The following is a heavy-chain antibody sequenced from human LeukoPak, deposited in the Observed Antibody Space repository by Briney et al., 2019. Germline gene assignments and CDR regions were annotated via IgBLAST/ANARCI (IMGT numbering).Heavy chain of an antibody. D-gene: IGHD6-13*01. CDR1: GFTFSSYS. V-gene: IGHV3-23*01. J-gene: IGHJ4*02. CDR3: AKDLAAGGYFDY. CDR2: ISGSGGST. Sequence: PGGSLRLSCAASGFTFSSYSMNWVRQAPGKGLEWVSAISGSGGSTYYADSVKGRFTISRDSSKNTLYLQMNSLRAEDTAVYYCAKDLAAGGYFDYWGQGTLVTVSS.